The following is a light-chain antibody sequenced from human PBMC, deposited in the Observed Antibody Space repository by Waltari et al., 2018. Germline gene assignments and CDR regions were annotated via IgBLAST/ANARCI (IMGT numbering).Light chain of an antibody. CDR3: QQGYSYPLT. J-gene: IGKJ4*01. CDR1: QGIGNN. CDR2: STS. V-gene: IGKV1-16*01. Sequence: DIQMTQSPSSLSASVGATVTITCQASQGIGNNLNWYQQKPGKAPKLLIYSTSSLQSGIPSRCSGSGSGTDFTLTISSLQPEDFATYYCQQGYSYPLTFGGGTKVEIK.